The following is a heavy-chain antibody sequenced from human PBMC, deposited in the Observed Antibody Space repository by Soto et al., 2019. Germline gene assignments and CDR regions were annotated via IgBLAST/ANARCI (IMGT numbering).Heavy chain of an antibody. Sequence: GGSLRLSCAASGFTFSSYVMHWVRQAPGKGLEWVAVISYDGSNKYYADSVKGRFTISRDNSKNTLYLQMNSLRAEDTAVYYCATYYYDSSGSSYYFDYWGQGTLVTVSS. CDR2: ISYDGSNK. D-gene: IGHD3-22*01. J-gene: IGHJ4*02. CDR1: GFTFSSYV. V-gene: IGHV3-30*03. CDR3: ATYYYDSSGSSYYFDY.